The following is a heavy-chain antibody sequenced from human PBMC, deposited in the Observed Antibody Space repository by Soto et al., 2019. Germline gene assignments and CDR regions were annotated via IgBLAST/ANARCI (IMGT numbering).Heavy chain of an antibody. V-gene: IGHV3-23*01. CDR1: GFTFSNFA. J-gene: IGHJ6*03. CDR2: ITGSTGTT. CDR3: AKDTSSSPYYMDV. Sequence: EVQVLESGGGSVQPEGSLRLSCAASGFTFSNFAMSWVRHAPGKGLEWVSEITGSTGTTYYADSVRGRFIISRDNSQNTLHLQMNSLRPEDTAVYYCAKDTSSSPYYMDVWGKGTTVTVSS. D-gene: IGHD2-2*01.